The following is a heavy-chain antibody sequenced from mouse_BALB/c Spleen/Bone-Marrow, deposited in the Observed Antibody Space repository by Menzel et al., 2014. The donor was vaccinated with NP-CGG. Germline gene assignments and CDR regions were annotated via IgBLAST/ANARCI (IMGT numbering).Heavy chain of an antibody. J-gene: IGHJ4*01. D-gene: IGHD2-10*02. CDR1: GYTFTTYW. V-gene: IGHV1-69*02. CDR2: IDPSDSES. CDR3: ARSYGNYDAMDF. Sequence: QVHVKQSGAELVKPGAPVKLSCKASGYTFTTYWMNWVKQRPVRGLEWIGKIDPSDSESHYSQKFKDKATLTVDKSSSTAYIQLSSLTSEDSAAYFCARSYGNYDAMDFWGQGTSVTVSS.